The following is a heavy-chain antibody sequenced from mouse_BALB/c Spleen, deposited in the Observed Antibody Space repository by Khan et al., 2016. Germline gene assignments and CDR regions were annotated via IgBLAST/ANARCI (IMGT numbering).Heavy chain of an antibody. CDR1: GYSITSDYA. CDR3: ARDYYGSSFFDY. J-gene: IGHJ2*01. CDR2: INYSGST. V-gene: IGHV3-2*02. D-gene: IGHD1-1*01. Sequence: EVQLQESGPGLVKPSQSLSLTCTVTGYSITSDYAWNWIRQFPGNKLEWMSYINYSGSTSYNPSLKSRISFTRDTSTNQFFMQFNSLTTVDTATYYCARDYYGSSFFDYWGQGTTLTVSS.